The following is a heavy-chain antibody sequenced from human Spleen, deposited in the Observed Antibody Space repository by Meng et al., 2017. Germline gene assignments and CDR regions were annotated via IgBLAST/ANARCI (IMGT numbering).Heavy chain of an antibody. V-gene: IGHV2-5*01. CDR2: ISCNADK. CDR3: AHTVGAVDY. Sequence: QLPLKASLPLLVPPTQTLSLTCTFSGFSLSPSEVGGGWTRQPPEKALERLAIISCNADKPYSPSLKSRLTITKDTSKNQVVLTMTNTDPVDTSRYYCAHTVGAVDYWGQGTLVTVSS. D-gene: IGHD4-17*01. CDR1: GFSLSPSEVG. J-gene: IGHJ4*02.